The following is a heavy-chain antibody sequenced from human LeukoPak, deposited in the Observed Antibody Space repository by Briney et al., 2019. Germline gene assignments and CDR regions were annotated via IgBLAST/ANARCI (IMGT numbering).Heavy chain of an antibody. D-gene: IGHD6-19*01. CDR3: ARVVGSGWPPFDH. Sequence: PGRSLRLSCAASRFTFSSYGMHWVRQAPGKGLEWVAVISYDGSNKYYADSVKGRFTISRDNSKNTVYLQMNSLRDEDTAVYYCARVVGSGWPPFDHWGQGTLVTVSS. V-gene: IGHV3-30*03. CDR2: ISYDGSNK. CDR1: RFTFSSYG. J-gene: IGHJ4*02.